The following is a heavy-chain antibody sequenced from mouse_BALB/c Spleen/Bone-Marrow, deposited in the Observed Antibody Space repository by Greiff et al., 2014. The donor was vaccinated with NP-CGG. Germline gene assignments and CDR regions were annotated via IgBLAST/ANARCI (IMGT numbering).Heavy chain of an antibody. CDR1: GYTFTSNT. Sequence: QVQLQQSAGELARPGASVKMSCKASGYTFTSNTIQWVKQRPGQGLEWIGYINPTRGYTDYNQKFKDKTTLTADKSSSTAYMQLSSLTSEDSAAYYCAREAAYSAYFDSGGQGTILTVSS. J-gene: IGHJ2*01. CDR2: INPTRGYT. CDR3: AREAAYSAYFDS. D-gene: IGHD6-1*01. V-gene: IGHV1-4*02.